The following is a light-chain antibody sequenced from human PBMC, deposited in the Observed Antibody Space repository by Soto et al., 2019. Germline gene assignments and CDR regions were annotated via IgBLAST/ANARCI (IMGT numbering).Light chain of an antibody. V-gene: IGKV4-1*01. J-gene: IGKJ4*01. CDR1: QSVLSSSNNKNF. Sequence: DIVMTQSPDSLAVSLGERATINCKSSQSVLSSSNNKNFLAWSQQKPGQPPKLLIYWASTREFGVPDRFSGSGSGTDFTLTISSLQAEDVAVYYCHQYYGAPLTFGGGTRVEI. CDR2: WAS. CDR3: HQYYGAPLT.